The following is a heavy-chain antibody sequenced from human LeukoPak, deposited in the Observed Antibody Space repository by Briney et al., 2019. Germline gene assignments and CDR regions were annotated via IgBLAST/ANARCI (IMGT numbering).Heavy chain of an antibody. CDR1: GGSFSGYY. Sequence: SETLSLTCAVYGGSFSGYYWSWIRQPPGKGLEWIGEINHSGSTNYNPSLKSRVTISVDTSKNQFSLKLSSVTAADTAVYYCARAFLEGMTTGNFDYGGRGTRATVSS. CDR3: ARAFLEGMTTGNFDY. CDR2: INHSGST. J-gene: IGHJ4*02. V-gene: IGHV4-34*01. D-gene: IGHD4-11*01.